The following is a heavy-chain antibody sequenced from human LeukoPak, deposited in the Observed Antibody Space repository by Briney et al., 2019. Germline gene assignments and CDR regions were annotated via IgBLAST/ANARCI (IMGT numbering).Heavy chain of an antibody. CDR1: SASINSYY. Sequence: MPSETLSLACTVSSASINSYYWSWIRQPPGKGVEWIGFLYDSGSTNYNPSLKSRVTISVDTSKNQFSVNLAFVSAADTAVYYCAKHGGSWTFDYWGQGTLVTVSS. CDR2: LYDSGST. J-gene: IGHJ4*02. D-gene: IGHD6-13*01. V-gene: IGHV4-59*08. CDR3: AKHGGSWTFDY.